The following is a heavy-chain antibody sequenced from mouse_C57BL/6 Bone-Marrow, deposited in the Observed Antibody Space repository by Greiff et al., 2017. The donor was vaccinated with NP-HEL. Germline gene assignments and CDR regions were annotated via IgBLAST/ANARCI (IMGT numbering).Heavy chain of an antibody. CDR2: INPSSGYT. V-gene: IGHV1-7*01. J-gene: IGHJ2*01. Sequence: QVHVKQSGAELAKPGASVKLSCKASGYTFTSYWMHWVKQRPGQGLEWIGYINPSSGYTKYNQKFKDKATLTADKSSSTAYMQLSSLTYEDSAVYYCARHYYGSRRFDYWGQGTTLTVSS. D-gene: IGHD1-1*01. CDR1: GYTFTSYW. CDR3: ARHYYGSRRFDY.